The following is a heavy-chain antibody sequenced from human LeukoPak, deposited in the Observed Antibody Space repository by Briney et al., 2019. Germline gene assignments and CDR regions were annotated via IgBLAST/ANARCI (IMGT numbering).Heavy chain of an antibody. CDR2: IYTSGST. CDR1: GGSISGSY. V-gene: IGHV4-4*07. J-gene: IGHJ3*02. Sequence: SETLSLTCTVSGGSISGSYWSWIRQPAGKGLEWIGRIYTSGSTNYNPSLRSRVTMSVDTSKNQFSLKLSSVTAADTAVYYCARENVEMATTGAFDIWGQGTMVTVSS. D-gene: IGHD5-24*01. CDR3: ARENVEMATTGAFDI.